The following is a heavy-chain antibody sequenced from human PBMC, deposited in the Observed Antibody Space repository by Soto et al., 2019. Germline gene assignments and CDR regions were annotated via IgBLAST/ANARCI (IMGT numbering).Heavy chain of an antibody. CDR3: ARGISTTRYYYYYGMDV. CDR2: INPSGGIT. V-gene: IGHV1-46*01. CDR1: GSTITSYY. J-gene: IGHJ6*02. Sequence: ASVTVSCTASGSTITSYYLHWVRQALGQGPEWMVIINPSGGITNDAQKFQDRVTMTSDTSTSTVYMELSSLRSEDTAVYYCARGISTTRYYYYYGMDVWGQGTTVTVSS. D-gene: IGHD2-2*01.